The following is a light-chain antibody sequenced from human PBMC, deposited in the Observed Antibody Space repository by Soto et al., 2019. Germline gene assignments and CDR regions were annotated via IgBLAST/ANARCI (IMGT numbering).Light chain of an antibody. V-gene: IGKV3-11*01. Sequence: EIVLTQSPATLSLSPGERATLSCRASQSVSSYLAWYQQKPGQAPMLLIYDASNRATGIPARFSGSGSGTDFPLTISSLDPEDFAVYYCQQRSDWPITFGQGTRLEIK. J-gene: IGKJ5*01. CDR1: QSVSSY. CDR3: QQRSDWPIT. CDR2: DAS.